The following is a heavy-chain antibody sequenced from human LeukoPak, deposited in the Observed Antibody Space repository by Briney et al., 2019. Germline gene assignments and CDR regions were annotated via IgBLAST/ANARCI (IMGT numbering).Heavy chain of an antibody. CDR1: GGSISSSSCY. D-gene: IGHD4-23*01. CDR2: IYYSGST. J-gene: IGHJ3*02. V-gene: IGHV4-39*01. Sequence: SETLSLTCTVSGGSISSSSCYWGWIRQPPGKGLEWIGSIYYSGSTYYSPSLKSRVTISVDTSKNQFSLKLSSVTAADTAVYYCARRLGGGNVYLAFDIWGQGTMVTVSS. CDR3: ARRLGGGNVYLAFDI.